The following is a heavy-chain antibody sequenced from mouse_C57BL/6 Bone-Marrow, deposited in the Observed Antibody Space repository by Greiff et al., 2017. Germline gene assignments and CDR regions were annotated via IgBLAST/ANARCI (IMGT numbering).Heavy chain of an antibody. J-gene: IGHJ4*01. CDR1: GFTFSSYG. Sequence: EVQLVESGGDLVKPGGSLKLSCAASGFTFSSYGMSWVRQTPDKRLEWVATISSGGSYTYYPDSVKGRFTISRDNAKNTLYLQMSSLKSEDTAMYYGARQKGAIDDWGEGTSVTVSS. V-gene: IGHV5-6*01. CDR3: ARQKGAIDD. CDR2: ISSGGSYT.